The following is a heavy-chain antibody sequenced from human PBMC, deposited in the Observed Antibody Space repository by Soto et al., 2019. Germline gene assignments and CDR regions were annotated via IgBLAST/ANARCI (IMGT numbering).Heavy chain of an antibody. D-gene: IGHD1-26*01. Sequence: QVQLVESGGGVVQPGRSLRLSCAASGFTFSSYAMHWVRQAPGKGLEWVAVISYDGSNKYYADSVKGRFTISRDNSKNTLYLQMNSLRAEDTAVYYWARGNPHEFIVGATVYWGQGTLVTVSS. CDR3: ARGNPHEFIVGATVY. CDR1: GFTFSSYA. CDR2: ISYDGSNK. V-gene: IGHV3-30-3*01. J-gene: IGHJ4*02.